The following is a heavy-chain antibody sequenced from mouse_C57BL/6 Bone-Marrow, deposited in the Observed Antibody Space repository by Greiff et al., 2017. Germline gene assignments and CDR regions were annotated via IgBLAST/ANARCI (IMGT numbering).Heavy chain of an antibody. CDR3: ARYYYGSRVPLY. Sequence: QVQLKESGAELARPGASVKLSCKASGYTFTSYGISWVKQRTGQGLGWIGEIYPRSGNTYYNEKFKGKATLTADKSSSTAYMELRSLTSEDSAVYFCARYYYGSRVPLYWGQGTTLTVSS. D-gene: IGHD1-1*01. V-gene: IGHV1-81*01. CDR2: IYPRSGNT. CDR1: GYTFTSYG. J-gene: IGHJ2*01.